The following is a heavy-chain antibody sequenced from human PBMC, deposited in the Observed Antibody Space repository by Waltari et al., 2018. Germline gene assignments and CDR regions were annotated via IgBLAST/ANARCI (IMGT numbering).Heavy chain of an antibody. CDR2: SHSGCNT. V-gene: IGHV3-53*01. CDR1: GFDVSSSY. J-gene: IGHJ4*02. CDR3: AKDRSYGHSLAN. D-gene: IGHD4-17*01. Sequence: EVQLVESGGGLLQRGGSLRLSCAGSGFDVSSSYMNWVRQAPGKGLEWVSGSHSGCNTYYADSVKGRFTISRDNSKNTLYLQMNSLRAEDTAVYYCAKDRSYGHSLANWGQGTLVTVSS.